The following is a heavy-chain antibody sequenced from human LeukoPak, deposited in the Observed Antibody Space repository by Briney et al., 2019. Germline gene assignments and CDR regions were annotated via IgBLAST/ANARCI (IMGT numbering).Heavy chain of an antibody. V-gene: IGHV3-48*04. Sequence: GGSLRLSCAASGFDFNNYNMNWVRQAPGEGLEWVSYISSSGSTIYYADSVKGRFTISRDNAKNSPYLQMNSLRAEDTAVYYCAREGIAVAGTGFDYWGQGTLVTVSS. CDR3: AREGIAVAGTGFDY. CDR2: ISSSGSTI. J-gene: IGHJ4*02. CDR1: GFDFNNYN. D-gene: IGHD6-19*01.